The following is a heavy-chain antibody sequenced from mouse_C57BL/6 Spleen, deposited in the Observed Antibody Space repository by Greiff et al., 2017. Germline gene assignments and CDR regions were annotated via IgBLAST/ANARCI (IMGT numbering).Heavy chain of an antibody. CDR2: IYPGSGNT. Sequence: VMLVESGPELVKPGASVKISCKASGYSFTSYYIHWVKQRPGQGLEWIGWIYPGSGNTKYNEKFKGKATLTADTSSSTAYMQLSSLTSEDSAVYYCARGANWDWFAYWGQGTLVTVSA. CDR1: GYSFTSYY. V-gene: IGHV1-66*01. D-gene: IGHD4-1*01. CDR3: ARGANWDWFAY. J-gene: IGHJ3*01.